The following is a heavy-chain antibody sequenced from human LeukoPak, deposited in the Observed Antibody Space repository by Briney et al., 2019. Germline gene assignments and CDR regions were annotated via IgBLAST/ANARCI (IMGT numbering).Heavy chain of an antibody. J-gene: IGHJ4*02. D-gene: IGHD3-9*01. CDR3: ASGHTTYFFQD. V-gene: IGHV1-24*01. CDR1: GYSLSELS. CDR2: FDPEDGET. Sequence: ASVKVSCKVSGYSLSELSMHWVRQAPGKGLEWMGGFDPEDGETFYAQNFQGRVTMTLDTSTDTAYMELSSLRSEDTAVYYCASGHTTYFFQDWGQGTLVSVSS.